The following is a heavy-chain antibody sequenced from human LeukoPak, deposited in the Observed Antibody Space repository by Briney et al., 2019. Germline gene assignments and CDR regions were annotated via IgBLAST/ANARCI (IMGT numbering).Heavy chain of an antibody. Sequence: SVRVSCKASGGTFSSYAISWVRQAPGQGLEWMGGIIPIFGTANYAQKFQGRVTATADESTSTAYMELSSLRSEDTAVYYCATAHDYGERTYYYYYMDVWGKGTTVTVSS. J-gene: IGHJ6*03. CDR2: IIPIFGTA. CDR3: ATAHDYGERTYYYYYMDV. D-gene: IGHD4-17*01. CDR1: GGTFSSYA. V-gene: IGHV1-69*01.